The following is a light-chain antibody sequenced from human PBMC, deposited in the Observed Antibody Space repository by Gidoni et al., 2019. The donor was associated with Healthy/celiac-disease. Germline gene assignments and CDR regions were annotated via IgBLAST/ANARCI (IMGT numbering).Light chain of an antibody. J-gene: IGKJ5*01. CDR3: QQRSNWPPFT. CDR2: DAS. CDR1: QSVSSY. Sequence: EIALTQSPATLSLSPGDRATLSCRASQSVSSYLAWYQQKPGQAPRLLIYDASNWSTGIPARFSGSGSGTDFTLTISSLEPEDFAVYYCQQRSNWPPFTCGQGTRLEIK. V-gene: IGKV3-11*01.